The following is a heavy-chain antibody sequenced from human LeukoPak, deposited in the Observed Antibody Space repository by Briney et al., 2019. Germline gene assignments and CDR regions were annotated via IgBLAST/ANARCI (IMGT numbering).Heavy chain of an antibody. V-gene: IGHV3-23*01. CDR2: FDDTT. D-gene: IGHD3-10*01. J-gene: IGHJ5*02. CDR1: GFTFSSYA. Sequence: GGSLRLSCVASGFTFSSYAMTWVRQAPGKGLEWVSTFDDTTYYAESVKGRFTISRDNSKNTLYLQMNSLRAEDTARYYCAKDRSGSRSWGQGTLVTVSS. CDR3: AKDRSGSRS.